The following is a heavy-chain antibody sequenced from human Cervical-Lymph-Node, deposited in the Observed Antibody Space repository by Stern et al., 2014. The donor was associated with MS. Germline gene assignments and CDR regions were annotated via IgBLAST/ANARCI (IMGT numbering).Heavy chain of an antibody. CDR2: INTNPGHP. V-gene: IGHV7-4-1*02. D-gene: IGHD5-12*01. CDR1: GYSFTNYA. J-gene: IGHJ6*02. Sequence: QVQLVQSGSELKKPGASVKVSCQASGYSFTNYAMNWVRQAPGQGLEWMGWINTNPGHPTYGQGYTGRFGLTVDTSVSTAYLQISSLKVEDTAVYYCARGGASWRYGMDVWGQGTTVTVSS. CDR3: ARGGASWRYGMDV.